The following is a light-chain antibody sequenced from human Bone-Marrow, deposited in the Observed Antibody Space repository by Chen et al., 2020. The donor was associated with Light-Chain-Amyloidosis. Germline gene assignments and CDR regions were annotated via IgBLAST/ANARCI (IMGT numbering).Light chain of an antibody. CDR1: SGRIATND. Sequence: NFMLTQPHSVSESPGKTVIISCTRSSGRIATNDVQWYQQPPGSSPTTVIYEYDQRPSGVPDRFSGSIDRSSNSASLPISGLNTEDAADNSCQSYRGSSQVVFGGGTKLTVL. V-gene: IGLV6-57*01. CDR2: EYD. J-gene: IGLJ3*02. CDR3: QSYRGSSQVV.